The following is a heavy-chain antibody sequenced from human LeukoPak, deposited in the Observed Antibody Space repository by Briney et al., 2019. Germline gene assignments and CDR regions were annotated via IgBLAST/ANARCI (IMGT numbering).Heavy chain of an antibody. CDR3: ARVFSSGWYHWFDS. CDR1: GYSISSGYY. J-gene: IGHJ5*01. D-gene: IGHD6-19*01. CDR2: IYHSGST. Sequence: PSETLSLTCTVSGYSISSGYYWGWIRQPPGKGLEWIGSIYHSGSTYYNPSLKSRVTISVDTSKNQFSLKLSSVTAADTAVYYCARVFSSGWYHWFDSWGQRTLVSVSS. V-gene: IGHV4-38-2*02.